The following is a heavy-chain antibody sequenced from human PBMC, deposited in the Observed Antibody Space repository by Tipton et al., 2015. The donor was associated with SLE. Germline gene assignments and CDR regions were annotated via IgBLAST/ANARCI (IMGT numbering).Heavy chain of an antibody. CDR2: ISGSGTST. Sequence: GSLRLSCAVSRFTFSSYAMNWVRQAPGKGLEWVSGISGSGTSTYYADSVKGRFTISRDNSKNTLYLQMNSLRAEDTAVYYCAKESPDYYYMDVWGKGTTVTVSS. J-gene: IGHJ6*03. CDR3: AKESPDYYYMDV. V-gene: IGHV3-23*01. CDR1: RFTFSSYA.